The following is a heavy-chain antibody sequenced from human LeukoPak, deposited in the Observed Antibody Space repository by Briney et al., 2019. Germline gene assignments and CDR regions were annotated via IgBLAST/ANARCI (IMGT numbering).Heavy chain of an antibody. J-gene: IGHJ4*02. CDR3: ARTGYCSGGSCYSHY. CDR2: IYYSGST. Sequence: SETLSLTCTVSGGSISSYYWSWIRQPPGKGLEWIGSIYYSGSTYYNPSLKSRVTISVDTSKNQFSLKLSSVTAADTAVYYCARTGYCSGGSCYSHYWGQGTLVTVSS. D-gene: IGHD2-15*01. V-gene: IGHV4-39*07. CDR1: GGSISSYY.